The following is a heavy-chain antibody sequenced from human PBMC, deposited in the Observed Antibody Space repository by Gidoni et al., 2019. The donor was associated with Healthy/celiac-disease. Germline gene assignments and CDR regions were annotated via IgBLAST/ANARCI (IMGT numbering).Heavy chain of an antibody. CDR2: ISWNSGSI. CDR1: GFTFDDYA. J-gene: IGHJ3*02. D-gene: IGHD1-1*01. V-gene: IGHV3-9*01. CDR3: AKDIRMGPLGMRDQAAFDI. Sequence: EVQLVQSGGGLVQTGRSLRLSCAASGFTFDDYAMHWVRQAPGKGLGWVSGISWNSGSIGYADSVKGRFTISRDNAKNSLYLQMNRLRAEDTALYYCAKDIRMGPLGMRDQAAFDIWGQGTMVTVSS.